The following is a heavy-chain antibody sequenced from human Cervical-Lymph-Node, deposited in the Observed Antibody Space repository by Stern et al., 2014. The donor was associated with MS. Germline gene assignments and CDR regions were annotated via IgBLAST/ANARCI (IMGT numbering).Heavy chain of an antibody. CDR3: ARGSDWYPLDY. D-gene: IGHD6-19*01. J-gene: IGHJ4*02. CDR2: KSFDGAKT. V-gene: IGHV3-30*03. Sequence: QVQLVESGGGVVQPGRSLRLSCSPSGFAFSTYGMHWVRQAPGKGLEWGALKSFDGAKTYYADTVKGRFTISRDNPKNTLYLQMKSLRGEDTAVYYCARGSDWYPLDYWGQGTLVTVSS. CDR1: GFAFSTYG.